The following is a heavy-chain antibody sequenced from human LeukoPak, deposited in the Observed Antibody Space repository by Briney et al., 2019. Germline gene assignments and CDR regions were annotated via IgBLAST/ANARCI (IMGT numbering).Heavy chain of an antibody. D-gene: IGHD3-10*01. CDR1: GGSISSGDYY. V-gene: IGHV4-30-4*08. CDR3: ARGSPGSDGDYYYMDV. CDR2: IYYSGST. Sequence: SQTLSLTCTVSGGSISSGDYYWGWIRQPPGKGLEWIGYIYYSGSTYYNPSLKSRVTISVDTSKNQFSLKLSSVTAADTAVYYCARGSPGSDGDYYYMDVWGKGTTVTVSS. J-gene: IGHJ6*03.